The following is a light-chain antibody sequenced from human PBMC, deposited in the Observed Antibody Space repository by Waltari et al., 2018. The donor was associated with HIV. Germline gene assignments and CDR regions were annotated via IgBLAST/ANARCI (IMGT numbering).Light chain of an antibody. Sequence: YELPQPPTVSVSPGQTARSNCPGDGLQNEYTYWYQQKTGQAPVLVIHTDIERPSGIPERFSGSSSGTTVTLTISGVQAEDEADYYCQSTDSSGAFVFGTGTRVTVL. J-gene: IGLJ1*01. CDR1: GLQNEY. CDR3: QSTDSSGAFV. V-gene: IGLV3-25*03. CDR2: TDI.